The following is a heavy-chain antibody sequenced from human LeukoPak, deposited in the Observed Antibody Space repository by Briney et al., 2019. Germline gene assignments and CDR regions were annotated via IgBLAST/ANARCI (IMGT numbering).Heavy chain of an antibody. Sequence: ASVKVSCKASGYTFTGFYMHWVRQAPGQGLEWMGWINPKSGDTNYAQKFQGRVTMTRDTSISTAYMELSRLRSDDTAVYYCARSISCFWSGPDGYWGQGTLVTVSS. D-gene: IGHD3-3*01. J-gene: IGHJ4*02. CDR2: INPKSGDT. CDR3: ARSISCFWSGPDGY. CDR1: GYTFTGFY. V-gene: IGHV1-2*02.